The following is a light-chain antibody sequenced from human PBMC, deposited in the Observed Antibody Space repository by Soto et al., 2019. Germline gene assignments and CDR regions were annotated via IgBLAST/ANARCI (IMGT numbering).Light chain of an antibody. J-gene: IGLJ2*01. CDR3: SSYTISSTVV. CDR1: SSYISSYNY. V-gene: IGLV2-14*03. Sequence: QSALTQPASVSGSPGQSITISCTTSSSYISSYNYVFWYQQHTGKAPRLIIYDVSSRPSGISNRFSGSKSGNTVSLTISGLQAEDEADYFCSSYTISSTVVFGGGTKLTVL. CDR2: DVS.